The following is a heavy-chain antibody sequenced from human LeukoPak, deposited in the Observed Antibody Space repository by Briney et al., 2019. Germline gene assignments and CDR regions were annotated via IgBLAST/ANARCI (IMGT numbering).Heavy chain of an antibody. CDR2: VTGSGGTT. Sequence: GGSLRLSCAASGFTFSNYAMSWVRQAPGRGLEWVSGVTGSGGTTYYVDSVKGRFTISRDNSKNTLYLQMNSLRAEDTAVYYCAKGIQWLVVGCWGQGALVNVSS. D-gene: IGHD6-19*01. J-gene: IGHJ4*02. CDR3: AKGIQWLVVGC. CDR1: GFTFSNYA. V-gene: IGHV3-23*01.